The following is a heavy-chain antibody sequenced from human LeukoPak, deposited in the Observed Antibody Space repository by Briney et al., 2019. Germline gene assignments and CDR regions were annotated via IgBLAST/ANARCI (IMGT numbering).Heavy chain of an antibody. Sequence: PGGSLRLSCAASGFTFSSYNMNWVRQAPGKGLECVSGISSSGGWTYYADSVKGRFTISRDNSKNTLYLQMNSLRAEDTAVYYCGKAASSSWYWFDPWGQGTLVTVSS. CDR2: ISSSGGWT. CDR3: GKAASSSWYWFDP. J-gene: IGHJ5*02. V-gene: IGHV3-23*01. D-gene: IGHD6-13*01. CDR1: GFTFSSYN.